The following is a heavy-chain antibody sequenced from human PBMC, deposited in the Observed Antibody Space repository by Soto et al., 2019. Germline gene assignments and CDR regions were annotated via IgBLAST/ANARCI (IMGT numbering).Heavy chain of an antibody. CDR2: IYYSGST. CDR1: GGSISGYY. J-gene: IGHJ6*03. D-gene: IGHD1-1*01. V-gene: IGHV4-59*01. Sequence: SETLSLTCTVSGGSISGYYWSWIRQPPGKGLEWIGYIYYSGSTNYNPSLKSRVTISVDTSKNQFSLKLSSVTAADTAVYYCARDKPQTGTAIYYYYYMDVWGKGTTVTVSS. CDR3: ARDKPQTGTAIYYYYYMDV.